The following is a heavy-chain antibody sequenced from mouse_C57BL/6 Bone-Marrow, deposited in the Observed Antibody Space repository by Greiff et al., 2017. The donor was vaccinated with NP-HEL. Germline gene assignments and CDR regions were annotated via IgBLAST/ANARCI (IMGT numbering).Heavy chain of an antibody. CDR2: IDPSDSYT. J-gene: IGHJ3*01. CDR3: ARWDYGSQVLTT. Sequence: QVQLQQSGAELVRPGTSVKLSCKASGYTFTSYWMHWVKQRPGQGLEWIGVIDPSDSYTNYNQKFKGKATLTVDTSSSTAYMQLSSLTSEDSAVYYCARWDYGSQVLTTWGQGTLVTVSA. D-gene: IGHD1-1*01. CDR1: GYTFTSYW. V-gene: IGHV1-59*01.